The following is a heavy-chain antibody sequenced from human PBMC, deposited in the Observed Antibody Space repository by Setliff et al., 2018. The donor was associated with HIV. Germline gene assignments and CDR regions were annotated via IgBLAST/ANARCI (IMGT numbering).Heavy chain of an antibody. CDR1: GYTFTGYY. CDR2: INPNSGGT. Sequence: RASVKVSCKASGYTFTGYYMHWVRQAPGQGLEWMGRINPNSGGTNYAQKFQGRVTMTRDTSISTAYMELSRLRSDDTAVYYCARGGVTFYYYYYYMDVWGKGTTVTVSS. V-gene: IGHV1-2*06. D-gene: IGHD4-4*01. J-gene: IGHJ6*03. CDR3: ARGGVTFYYYYYYMDV.